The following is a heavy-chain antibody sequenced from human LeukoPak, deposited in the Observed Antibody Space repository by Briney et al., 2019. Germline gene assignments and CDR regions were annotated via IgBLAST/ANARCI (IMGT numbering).Heavy chain of an antibody. Sequence: SQTLSLTCTVSGGSISSGGYYWSWIRQHPGKGLEWIGYIYYSGSTNYNPSLKSRVTISVDTSKNQFSLKLSSVTAADTAVYYCARGLRVVVPYNWFDPWGQGTQVTVSS. D-gene: IGHD3-22*01. CDR2: IYYSGST. CDR3: ARGLRVVVPYNWFDP. J-gene: IGHJ5*02. V-gene: IGHV4-31*03. CDR1: GGSISSGGYY.